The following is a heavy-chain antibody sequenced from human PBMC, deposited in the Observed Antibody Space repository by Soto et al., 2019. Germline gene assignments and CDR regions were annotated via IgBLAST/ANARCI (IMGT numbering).Heavy chain of an antibody. CDR1: GFTVGNNY. CDR2: IYSTGTT. V-gene: IGHV3-53*01. J-gene: IGHJ4*02. Sequence: EVQLVESGGGLIQPGGSLKLSCAASGFTVGNNYMSWVRQAPGKGLEWFSLIYSTGTTKYADSVKGRFTVSRDNAKNTLYLQMISLRAEDTAVYYCAKDGRGSGSHYNSFGDWGPGTRVSVSS. D-gene: IGHD3-10*01. CDR3: AKDGRGSGSHYNSFGD.